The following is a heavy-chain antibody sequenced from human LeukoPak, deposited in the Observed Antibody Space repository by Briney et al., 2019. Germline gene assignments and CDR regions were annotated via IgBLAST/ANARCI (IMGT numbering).Heavy chain of an antibody. CDR3: ARVSHPLDAFDI. CDR1: GYTFTGYY. V-gene: IGHV1-2*02. J-gene: IGHJ3*02. CDR2: INPNSGGT. Sequence: ASVKVSCKASGYTFTGYYMHWVRQAPGQGPEWMGWINPNSGGTNYAQKFQGRATMTRDTSISTAYMELSRLRSDDTAVYYCARVSHPLDAFDIWGQGTMVTVSS.